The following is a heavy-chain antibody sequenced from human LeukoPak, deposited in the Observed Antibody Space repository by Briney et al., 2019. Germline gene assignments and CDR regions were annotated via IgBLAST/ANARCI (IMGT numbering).Heavy chain of an antibody. J-gene: IGHJ4*02. V-gene: IGHV3-30*04. Sequence: GRPLRLSCAASGFTFSSYAMHWVRQAPGKGLEWVAVISYDGSNKYYADSVKGRFTISRDNSKNTLYLQMNSLRAEDTAVYYCARDEGYCSGGSCYFQYYFDYWGQGTLVTVSS. CDR3: ARDEGYCSGGSCYFQYYFDY. CDR1: GFTFSSYA. CDR2: ISYDGSNK. D-gene: IGHD2-15*01.